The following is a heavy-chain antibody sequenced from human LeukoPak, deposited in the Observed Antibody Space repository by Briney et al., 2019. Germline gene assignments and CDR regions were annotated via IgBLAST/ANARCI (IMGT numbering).Heavy chain of an antibody. CDR2: ISSSGSTI. CDR1: GFTFSDHY. D-gene: IGHD2-2*01. CDR3: ARHYCSSTSCYRGGYFQH. Sequence: GGSLRLSCAASGFTFSDHYMSWIRQAPGKGLEWVSYISSSGSTIYYADSVKGRFTISRDNAKNSLYLQMNSLRAEDTAVYYCARHYCSSTSCYRGGYFQHWGQGTLVTVSS. V-gene: IGHV3-11*04. J-gene: IGHJ1*01.